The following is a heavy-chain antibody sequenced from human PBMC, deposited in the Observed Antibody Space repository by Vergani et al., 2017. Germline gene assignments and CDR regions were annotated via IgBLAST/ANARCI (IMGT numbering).Heavy chain of an antibody. CDR2: IYHSGST. CDR1: GYSISSGYY. Sequence: QVQLQESGPGLVKPSETLSLTCTVSGYSISSGYYWGWIRQPPGKGLEWIGSIYHSGSTYYNPSLKSRVTISVDTSKNQFSLKLSSVTAADTAVYYCARDTRIIGVDPWGQGTLVTVSS. V-gene: IGHV4-38-2*02. CDR3: ARDTRIIGVDP. D-gene: IGHD2/OR15-2a*01. J-gene: IGHJ5*02.